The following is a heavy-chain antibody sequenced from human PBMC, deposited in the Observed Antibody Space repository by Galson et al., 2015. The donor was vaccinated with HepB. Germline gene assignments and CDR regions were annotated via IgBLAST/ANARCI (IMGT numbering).Heavy chain of an antibody. D-gene: IGHD6-13*01. CDR2: ISSGDATV. CDR1: GFTFSNYS. CDR3: ARDYRDISAITIGCFHH. Sequence: SLRLSCAASGFTFSNYSMNWVRQAPGQGLEWVSYISSGDATVYYADSVKGRFTISRDNAKNSLYLQMNSLGDEDTAIYYCARDYRDISAITIGCFHHWGQGTLVTVSS. J-gene: IGHJ1*01. V-gene: IGHV3-48*02.